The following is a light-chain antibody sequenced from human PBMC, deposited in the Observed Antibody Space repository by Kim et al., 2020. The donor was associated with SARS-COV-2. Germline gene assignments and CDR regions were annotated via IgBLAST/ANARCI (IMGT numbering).Light chain of an antibody. CDR2: DAS. CDR1: QSIGTS. V-gene: IGKV3-11*01. Sequence: LSPGERAPLSCRTSQSIGTSLAWYQHKAGQAPRLLIYDASNRAVGIPARFSGGGSGTDFTLTISSLEPEDFAVYYCQKRDNWPVTFGGGTKVDIK. J-gene: IGKJ4*01. CDR3: QKRDNWPVT.